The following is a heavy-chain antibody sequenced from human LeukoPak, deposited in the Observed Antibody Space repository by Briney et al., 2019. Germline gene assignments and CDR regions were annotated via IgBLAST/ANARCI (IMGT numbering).Heavy chain of an antibody. CDR3: ARRPERAMVRGVIITFYGMDV. J-gene: IGHJ6*02. CDR2: INPNSGGT. V-gene: IGHV1-2*02. CDR1: GYTFTGYY. Sequence: ASVKVSCKASGYTFTGYYMHWLRQAPGQGLEWIGWINPNSGGTNYAQKFQGRVTMTRDTSISTAYMELSRLRSDDTAVYYCARRPERAMVRGVIITFYGMDVWGQGTTVTVSS. D-gene: IGHD3-10*01.